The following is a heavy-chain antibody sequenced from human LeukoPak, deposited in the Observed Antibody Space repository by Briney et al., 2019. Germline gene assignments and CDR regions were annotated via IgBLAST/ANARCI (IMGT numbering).Heavy chain of an antibody. D-gene: IGHD6-19*01. CDR3: ARDRIAVAGDDY. V-gene: IGHV3-21*01. CDR2: ISSSSYI. CDR1: GFTFSSYS. Sequence: GGSLRLSCAASGFTFSSYSMNWVRQAPGKGLEWVSSISSSSYIYYADSVKGRFTISRDNAKNSLYLQMNSLRAEDTAVYYCARDRIAVAGDDYWGQGALVTVSS. J-gene: IGHJ4*02.